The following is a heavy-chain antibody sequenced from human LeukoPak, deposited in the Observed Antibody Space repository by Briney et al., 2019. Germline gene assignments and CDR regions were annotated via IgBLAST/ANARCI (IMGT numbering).Heavy chain of an antibody. CDR1: GFTFSGSA. CDR2: IRSKANSYAT. CDR3: TSPYYDFWSGYYRQ. V-gene: IGHV3-73*01. J-gene: IGHJ4*02. D-gene: IGHD3-3*01. Sequence: PGGSLRLSCAASGFTFSGSAMHWVRQASGKGLEWVGRIRSKANSYATAYAASVKGRFTISRDDSKNTAYLQMNSLKTEDTAVYYCTSPYYDFWSGYYRQWGQGTLVTVSS.